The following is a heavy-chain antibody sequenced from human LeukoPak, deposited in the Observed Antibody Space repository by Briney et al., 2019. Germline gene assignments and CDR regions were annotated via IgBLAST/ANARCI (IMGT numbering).Heavy chain of an antibody. V-gene: IGHV3-7*05. CDR2: INQAGSEK. CDR1: GFTFRIYW. Sequence: GGSLRLSCAASGFTFRIYWMTWVRQAPGKGLEWVANINQAGSEKYYVDSVKGRFTISRDNARNSLYLQMNSPRAEDTALYYCARDNTYGMDVWGQGTTVTVSS. CDR3: ARDNTYGMDV. J-gene: IGHJ6*02. D-gene: IGHD2/OR15-2a*01.